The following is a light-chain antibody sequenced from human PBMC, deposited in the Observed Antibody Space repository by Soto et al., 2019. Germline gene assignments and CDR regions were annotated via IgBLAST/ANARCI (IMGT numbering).Light chain of an antibody. Sequence: IVMTQSPGTLSLSPGYRSTLSCGASQSVTRKLAWYQQKPGQATRLLISGASNRDTGIPDRVSGSGSGTDFTLTISRLETDDFALYFCQQYGGSPITFGLGTRLEIK. CDR2: GAS. V-gene: IGKV3-20*01. CDR1: QSVTRK. J-gene: IGKJ5*01. CDR3: QQYGGSPIT.